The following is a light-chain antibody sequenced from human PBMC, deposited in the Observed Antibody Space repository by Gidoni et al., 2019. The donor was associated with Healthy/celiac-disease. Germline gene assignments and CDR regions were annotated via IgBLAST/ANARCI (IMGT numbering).Light chain of an antibody. V-gene: IGKV3-20*01. J-gene: IGKJ2*01. CDR1: QSVSSSY. CDR3: QQYGSSHMYT. Sequence: EIVFTHSPGTLSFSPGERATLSCRASQSVSSSYLTWYKQKPRQAPRLLIYGASSRATGIPDRFSGSGSGTDFTLTISRLDPEDFAVYYCQQYGSSHMYTFGQGTKLEIK. CDR2: GAS.